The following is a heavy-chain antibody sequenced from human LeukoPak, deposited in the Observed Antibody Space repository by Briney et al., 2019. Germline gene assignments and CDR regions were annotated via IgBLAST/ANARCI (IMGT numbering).Heavy chain of an antibody. D-gene: IGHD5-12*01. J-gene: IGHJ4*02. CDR1: GFSVRDNY. Sequence: GGSLRLSCAASGFSVRDNYMSWVRQAPGKGLEWVSVIYAGGNTYYADSVKGRFTISRDGSRNTLYLQMDSLRADDTAVYYCAQARSSSGYGPLGLYWGQGSLVTVSS. CDR2: IYAGGNT. CDR3: AQARSSSGYGPLGLY. V-gene: IGHV3-53*01.